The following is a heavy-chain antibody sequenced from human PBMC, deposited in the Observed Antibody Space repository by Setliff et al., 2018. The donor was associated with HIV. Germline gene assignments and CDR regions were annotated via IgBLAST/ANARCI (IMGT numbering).Heavy chain of an antibody. CDR1: RDSIRNGAYY. CDR3: ARTLSTMVKTDGYYDYYYMDV. J-gene: IGHJ6*03. Sequence: SETLSLTCTVSRDSIRNGAYYWGWIRQPPGKGLEWIGSIYYSGSAYYNPSFKSRVTMSVDTSKNQFSLNLNSVTAADTAVYYCARTLSTMVKTDGYYDYYYMDVWGKGTTVTVSS. CDR2: IYYSGSA. D-gene: IGHD3-10*01. V-gene: IGHV4-39*07.